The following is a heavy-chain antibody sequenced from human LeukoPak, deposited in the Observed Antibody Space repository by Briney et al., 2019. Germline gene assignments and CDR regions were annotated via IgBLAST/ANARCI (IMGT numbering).Heavy chain of an antibody. V-gene: IGHV4-34*01. D-gene: IGHD3-10*01. J-gene: IGHJ5*02. CDR1: GGSFSGYY. CDR3: ARALWFGESSQP. CDR2: INHSGST. Sequence: SETLSLTCAVYGGSFSGYYWSWIRQPPGKGLEWIGEINHSGSTNYNTSLKSRVTISVDTSKNQFSLKLSPVTAADTAVYYCARALWFGESSQPWGQGTLVTVSS.